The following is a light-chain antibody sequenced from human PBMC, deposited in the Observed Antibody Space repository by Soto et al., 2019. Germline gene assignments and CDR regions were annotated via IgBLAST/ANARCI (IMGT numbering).Light chain of an antibody. J-gene: IGKJ1*01. CDR3: QQYNDNWT. CDR1: QSISSW. Sequence: HSTLSASVGDRVTITCRASQSISSWLAWYQQKPGKAPKLLIYKASTLQSGVPSRFSGSGSGTEFTLAISSLQPEDSATYYCQQYNDNWTFGQGTKV. V-gene: IGKV1-5*03. CDR2: KAS.